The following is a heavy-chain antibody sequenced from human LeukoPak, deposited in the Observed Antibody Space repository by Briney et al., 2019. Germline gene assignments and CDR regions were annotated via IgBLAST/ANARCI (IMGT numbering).Heavy chain of an antibody. CDR2: TYYRSKWYK. J-gene: IGHJ4*02. CDR1: GDSVSINSAA. Sequence: SQTLSLTCAISGDSVSINSAAWNWIRQSPSRGLEWLARTYYRSKWYKGYAVSVKSRITINPDTSKNQFSLQVNSVTPEDTAVYYCVRGITGTTTFDYWGQGTLVTVSS. V-gene: IGHV6-1*01. CDR3: VRGITGTTTFDY. D-gene: IGHD1-7*01.